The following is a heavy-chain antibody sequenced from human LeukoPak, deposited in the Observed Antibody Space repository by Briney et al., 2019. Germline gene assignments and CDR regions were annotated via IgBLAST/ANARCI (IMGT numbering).Heavy chain of an antibody. CDR2: INAAGDDT. V-gene: IGHV3-23*01. J-gene: IGHJ5*02. CDR3: ATVKYDYGDPVGWFDP. D-gene: IGHD4-17*01. Sequence: GGSLRLSCAASGFTFSSFAMSWVRQTPGKGLAWVSTINAAGDDTFYLASVKGRFTISRDNSRSTLYLQMNSLRAEDAAVYYCATVKYDYGDPVGWFDPWGQGTLVTVSS. CDR1: GFTFSSFA.